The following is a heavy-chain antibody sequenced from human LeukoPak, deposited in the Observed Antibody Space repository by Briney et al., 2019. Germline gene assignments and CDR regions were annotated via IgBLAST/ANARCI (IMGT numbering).Heavy chain of an antibody. D-gene: IGHD3-3*01. V-gene: IGHV3-30*18. CDR3: VKEYHSRGFGAYFDY. CDR2: ISSDGSIK. J-gene: IGHJ4*02. CDR1: KFTFSHYG. Sequence: GGSLRLSRTASKFTFSHYGMQWVRQAPGKGLEWVAVISSDGSIKVYADSVKGRFTLSRDNSINTADLQMNSLRAEDTAVYYCVKEYHSRGFGAYFDYWGQGTLVTVSS.